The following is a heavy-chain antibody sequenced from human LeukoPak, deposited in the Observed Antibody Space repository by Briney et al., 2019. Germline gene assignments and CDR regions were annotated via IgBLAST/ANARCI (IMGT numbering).Heavy chain of an antibody. CDR2: INHSWST. V-gene: IGHV4-38-2*02. J-gene: IGHJ5*02. CDR1: GYSISNNFY. D-gene: IGHD3-10*01. Sequence: SETLSLTCTVSGYSISNNFYWAWIRQSPGKGLEWIMSINHSWSTNYNPSLKSRVTISVDTSKNQFSLKLSSVTAADTAVYYCARDSGTTGEVKFDPWGQGTLVTVSS. CDR3: ARDSGTTGEVKFDP.